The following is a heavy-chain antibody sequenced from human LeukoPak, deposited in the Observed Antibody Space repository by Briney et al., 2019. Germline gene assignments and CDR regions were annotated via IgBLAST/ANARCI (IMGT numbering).Heavy chain of an antibody. D-gene: IGHD6-19*01. V-gene: IGHV4-39*01. CDR3: ARTSSGRFKYSGY. J-gene: IGHJ4*02. CDR2: IYYSGST. Sequence: SETLSLTCTVSGGSISSSSYYWGWIRQPPGKGLEWIGSIYYSGSTYYNPSLKSRVTISVDTSKNQFSLKLSSVTAADTAVYYCARTSSGRFKYSGYWGQGTLVTVSS. CDR1: GGSISSSSYY.